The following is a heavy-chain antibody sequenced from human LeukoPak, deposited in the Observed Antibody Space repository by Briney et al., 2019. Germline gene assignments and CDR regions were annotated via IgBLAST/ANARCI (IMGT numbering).Heavy chain of an antibody. J-gene: IGHJ4*02. D-gene: IGHD6-13*01. CDR3: ARDHTSSWYRGFDY. V-gene: IGHV4-61*01. CDR1: GGSVSSGSYY. CDR2: IYDSGST. Sequence: SETLSLTCTVSGGSVSSGSYYWSWIRQPPGKGLEWIGYIYDSGSTNYNPSLKSRVTISVDTSKNQFSLKLSSVTAADTAVYYYARDHTSSWYRGFDYWGQGTLVTVSS.